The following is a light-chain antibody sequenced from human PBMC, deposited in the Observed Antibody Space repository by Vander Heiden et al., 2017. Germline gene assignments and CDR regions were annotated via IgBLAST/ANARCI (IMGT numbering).Light chain of an antibody. CDR3: QQRDSTPHT. V-gene: IGKV1-39*01. CDR1: QSISSY. J-gene: IGKJ2*01. CDR2: AAS. Sequence: DIHMTQSPSSRSPCLGDRVTITCRASQSISSYLNWYQQKLGKAPKLLIYAASRVQRGVPSRFSGSGSGTDFILTISRRHLEDFATYYCQQRDSTPHTFGQGTKMEIK.